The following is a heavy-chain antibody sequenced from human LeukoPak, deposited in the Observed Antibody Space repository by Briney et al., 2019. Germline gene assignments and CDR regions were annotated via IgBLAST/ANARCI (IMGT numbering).Heavy chain of an antibody. CDR1: GFTVSSNY. CDR3: ARDPTTTDY. D-gene: IGHD1-1*01. J-gene: IGHJ4*02. CDR2: IKQDGSEK. V-gene: IGHV3-7*01. Sequence: GGSLRLSCAASGFTVSSNYMNWVRQAPGKGLEWVANIKQDGSEKYYVDSVKGRFTISRDNAKNSLYLQMNSLRAEDTAVYYCARDPTTTDYWGQGTLVTVSS.